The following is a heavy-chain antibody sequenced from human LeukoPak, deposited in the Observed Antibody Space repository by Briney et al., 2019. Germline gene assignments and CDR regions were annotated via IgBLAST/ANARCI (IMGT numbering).Heavy chain of an antibody. Sequence: GGSLRLSCAASGFTFSSYGMHWVRQAPGKGLEWVAVIWYDGSNKYYGDSVKGRFIISRDNSKDTLYLRLNSLRAEDTAVYYCARDSSGAVFDYWGQGTLVTVSS. J-gene: IGHJ4*02. CDR2: IWYDGSNK. CDR1: GFTFSSYG. V-gene: IGHV3-33*01. D-gene: IGHD2-15*01. CDR3: ARDSSGAVFDY.